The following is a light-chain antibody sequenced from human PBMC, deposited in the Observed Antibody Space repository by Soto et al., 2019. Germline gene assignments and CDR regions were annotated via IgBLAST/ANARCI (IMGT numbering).Light chain of an antibody. Sequence: EIVLTQSPGNLSLSPGERATLSCRASQSVSNSYLAWYQQKPGQAPRLLIYAASRRATGIPDRFSGSGSGTDFTLTISRLEPEDFAVYYCQQYGRSPLTFGGGTKVEIK. J-gene: IGKJ4*01. CDR1: QSVSNSY. CDR2: AAS. V-gene: IGKV3-20*01. CDR3: QQYGRSPLT.